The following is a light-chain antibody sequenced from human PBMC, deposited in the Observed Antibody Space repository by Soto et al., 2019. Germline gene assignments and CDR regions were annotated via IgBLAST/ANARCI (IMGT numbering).Light chain of an antibody. CDR3: QQRSNWPPIT. V-gene: IGKV3-11*01. CDR2: DAS. CDR1: QGVSSY. J-gene: IGKJ5*01. Sequence: EIVLTQSPGTLSLTPGGRATLSCRASQGVSSYLAWYQQKPGQAPRLLIYDASNRATGIPARFSGSGSGTDFTLTISSLEPEDFAVYYCQQRSNWPPITFGQGTLLEIK.